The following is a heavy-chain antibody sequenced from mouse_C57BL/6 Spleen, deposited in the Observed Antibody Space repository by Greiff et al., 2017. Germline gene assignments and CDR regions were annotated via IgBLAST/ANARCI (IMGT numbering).Heavy chain of an antibody. D-gene: IGHD2-4*01. Sequence: EVQLQQSGTVLARPGASVKMSCKTSGYTFTSYWIHWVKQRPGQGLEWIGAIYPGNSDTSYNQKFKGKAKLTAVTSASTAYMELSSLTNEDSAVYYCTRPYYDYDEGYAMDYWGQGTSVTVSS. CDR3: TRPYYDYDEGYAMDY. CDR1: GYTFTSYW. V-gene: IGHV1-5*01. J-gene: IGHJ4*01. CDR2: IYPGNSDT.